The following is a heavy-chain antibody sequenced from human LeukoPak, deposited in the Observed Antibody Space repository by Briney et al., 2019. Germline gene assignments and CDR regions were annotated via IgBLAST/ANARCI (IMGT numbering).Heavy chain of an antibody. CDR1: GFTVIIHH. D-gene: IGHD1-14*01. V-gene: IGHV3-53*01. Sequence: GGSLRLSCAASGFTVIIHHMTGLRQAPGKGLEWVSVLYSDGNTKYADSVQGRFTISRDNSKNTLYLEMNSLSPDDTAVYYCARGVEPMVANTLAYWGQGTLVTVSS. J-gene: IGHJ4*02. CDR3: ARGVEPMVANTLAY. CDR2: LYSDGNT.